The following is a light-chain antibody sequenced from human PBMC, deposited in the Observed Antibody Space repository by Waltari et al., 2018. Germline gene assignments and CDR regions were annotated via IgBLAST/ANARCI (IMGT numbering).Light chain of an antibody. CDR1: QGISSA. J-gene: IGKJ4*01. CDR2: DAS. Sequence: AIQLTQSPSSLSASVGDRVTITCRASQGISSALAWYQQKPGKAPKLLIYDASSLESGVPSRFSGSGSGTDFTLTISSLQAEDVAVYYCQQYYSNPLTFGGGTKVEIK. V-gene: IGKV1-13*02. CDR3: QQYYSNPLT.